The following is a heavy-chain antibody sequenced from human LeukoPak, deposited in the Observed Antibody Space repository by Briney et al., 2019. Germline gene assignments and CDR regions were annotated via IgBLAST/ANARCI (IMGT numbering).Heavy chain of an antibody. CDR2: INHSGST. D-gene: IGHD6-25*01. CDR3: ATARLGSGLEGAFDL. Sequence: SETLSLTCAVYGGSFSGYYWSWIRQPPGKGLEWIGEINHSGSTNYNPSLKSRVTISVDTSKKHFSLKLSSVTAADTAVYYCATARLGSGLEGAFDLWGQGTMVTVSS. J-gene: IGHJ3*01. V-gene: IGHV4-34*01. CDR1: GGSFSGYY.